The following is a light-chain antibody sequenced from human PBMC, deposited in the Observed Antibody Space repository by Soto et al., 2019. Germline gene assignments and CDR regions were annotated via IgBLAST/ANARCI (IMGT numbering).Light chain of an antibody. CDR1: QSISSY. V-gene: IGKV1-39*01. CDR3: KQIYSTPLT. J-gene: IGKJ3*01. CDR2: AAS. Sequence: DIQMTQSPSSLSASVGDRVTITCRASQSISSYLNWYQQKPGKAPKLLIYAASSLRSGVPSRFSGSGSGTDFTLTISSLQPEDFATYYCKQIYSTPLTFGPGTKVDIK.